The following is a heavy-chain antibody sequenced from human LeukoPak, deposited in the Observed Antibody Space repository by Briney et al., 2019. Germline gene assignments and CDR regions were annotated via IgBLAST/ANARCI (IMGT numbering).Heavy chain of an antibody. CDR2: IRYDGGSK. V-gene: IGHV3-30*02. D-gene: IGHD3-10*01. CDR1: GFTFSNYG. J-gene: IGHJ6*02. CDR3: AKGITMVRGVISDYGMDV. Sequence: GGSLRLSCAASGFTFSNYGMNWVRQAPGKGLEWVTFIRYDGGSKYYADSVQGRFTISRDNPKNTLHLQMNSLRAEDAAVYYCAKGITMVRGVISDYGMDVWGQGTTVTVSS.